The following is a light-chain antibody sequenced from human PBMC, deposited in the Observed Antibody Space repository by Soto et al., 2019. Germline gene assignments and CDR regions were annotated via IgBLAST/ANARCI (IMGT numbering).Light chain of an antibody. V-gene: IGLV4-69*01. CDR1: SGHSSYS. Sequence: QLVLTQAPSASASLVASVKLTCTLSSGHSSYSIAWHQQQPEKGPRYLMRVKSDGTHTKGDGIPDRCSGSSSGAERYLTISSLQSEDEAYYYCQTWGTGIVVFGGGTKLTVL. J-gene: IGLJ2*01. CDR3: QTWGTGIVV. CDR2: VKSDGTH.